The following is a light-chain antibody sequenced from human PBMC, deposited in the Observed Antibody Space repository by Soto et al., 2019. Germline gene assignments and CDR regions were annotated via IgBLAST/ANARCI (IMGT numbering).Light chain of an antibody. CDR2: GAS. CDR1: QSVGTK. Sequence: IVMTQSPATLSVSPGERATLSCRASQSVGTKLAWYQQTRGQAPRLLIYGASNRATGVPDRFSGSGSGTDFTLTITRLEPEDFAVYYCQHYVTSLTTFGQGTKVDI. J-gene: IGKJ1*01. CDR3: QHYVTSLTT. V-gene: IGKV3-15*01.